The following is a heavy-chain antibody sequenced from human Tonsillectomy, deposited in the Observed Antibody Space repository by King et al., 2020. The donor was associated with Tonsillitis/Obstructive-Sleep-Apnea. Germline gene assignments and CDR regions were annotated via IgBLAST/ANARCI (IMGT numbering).Heavy chain of an antibody. D-gene: IGHD2-21*02. J-gene: IGHJ4*02. Sequence: VQLVESGGGLVKPGGSLRLSCAASGLNFKNAWMSWVRQVPGEGLEWVGRIKSKTSGGAADYAAPVKGRFTISRDDSQDTLDLQMNSLKTEDTAVYYCSTDPGDYEDYWGQGTPVSVSS. CDR3: STDPGDYEDY. CDR2: IKSKTSGGAA. CDR1: GLNFKNAW. V-gene: IGHV3-15*01.